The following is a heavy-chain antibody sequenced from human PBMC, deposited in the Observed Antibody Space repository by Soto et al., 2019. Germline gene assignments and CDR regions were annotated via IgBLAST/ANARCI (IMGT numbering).Heavy chain of an antibody. Sequence: QVQLQESGPGLVKPSETLSLTCTVSGGTISRYYWSGIRQPPGKGLEWIGYMYNTGSTVYNPSFKSRVTISVDTSKNPFSLKLNSVTAADTAVYYCARDLWGYCGTDCYPLDVWGQGTTVTVSS. V-gene: IGHV4-59*01. J-gene: IGHJ6*02. CDR3: ARDLWGYCGTDCYPLDV. D-gene: IGHD2-21*02. CDR2: MYNTGST. CDR1: GGTISRYY.